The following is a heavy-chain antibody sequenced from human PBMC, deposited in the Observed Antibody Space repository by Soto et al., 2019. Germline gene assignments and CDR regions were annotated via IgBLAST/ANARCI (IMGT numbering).Heavy chain of an antibody. CDR2: ISYDGSNK. Sequence: GGSLRLSCAASGFTFSSYAMHWVRQAPGKGLEWVAVISYDGSNKYYADSVKGRFTISRDNSKNTLYLQMNSLRAEDTAVYYCARDRHYASFDYWGQGTLVTVSS. V-gene: IGHV3-30-3*01. J-gene: IGHJ4*02. D-gene: IGHD4-17*01. CDR3: ARDRHYASFDY. CDR1: GFTFSSYA.